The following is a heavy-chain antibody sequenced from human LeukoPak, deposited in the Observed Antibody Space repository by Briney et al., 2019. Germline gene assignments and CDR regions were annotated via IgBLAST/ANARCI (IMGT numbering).Heavy chain of an antibody. CDR3: ARAVADNPFDY. CDR1: GGSIGNHY. J-gene: IGHJ4*02. V-gene: IGHV4-4*09. CDR2: IYNRGST. D-gene: IGHD6-19*01. Sequence: SETLSLTCSVSGGSIGNHYWAWIRQPPRKGLEWIGHIYNRGSTNYNPSLKSRVTISVDTSKNQFSLKLNSVTAADTAVYYCARAVADNPFDYWAQGSLVTVSS.